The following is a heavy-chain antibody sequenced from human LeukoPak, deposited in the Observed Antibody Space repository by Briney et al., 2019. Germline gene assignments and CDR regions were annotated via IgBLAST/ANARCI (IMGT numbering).Heavy chain of an antibody. J-gene: IGHJ3*02. CDR3: ARDCGSTSCYTSAFDI. CDR1: GGSISSGGYY. Sequence: TLSLTCTVSGGSISSGGYYWSWIRQHPGKGLEWIGYIYYSGSTYYNPSLKSRVTISVDTSKNQFSLKLSSVTAADTAVYYCARDCGSTSCYTSAFDIWGQGTMVTVSS. CDR2: IYYSGST. D-gene: IGHD2-2*02. V-gene: IGHV4-31*03.